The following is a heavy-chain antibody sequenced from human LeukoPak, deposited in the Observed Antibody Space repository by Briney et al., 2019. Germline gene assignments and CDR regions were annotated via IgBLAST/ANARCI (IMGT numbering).Heavy chain of an antibody. CDR2: INHSGST. J-gene: IGHJ4*02. D-gene: IGHD3-3*01. V-gene: IGHV4-34*01. CDR3: ARGGNYDFWSGYYTKPFDY. CDR1: GGSFSGYY. Sequence: SETLSLTCAVYGGSFSGYYWSWIRQPPGKGLEWIGEINHSGSTNYNPSLKSRVTISVDTSKNQFSLKLSSVTAADTAVYYCARGGNYDFWSGYYTKPFDYWGQGTLVTVSS.